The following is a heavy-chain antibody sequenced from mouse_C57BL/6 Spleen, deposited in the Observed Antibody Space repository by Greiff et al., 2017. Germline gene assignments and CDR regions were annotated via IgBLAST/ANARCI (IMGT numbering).Heavy chain of an antibody. CDR1: GYTFTDYE. D-gene: IGHD1-1*01. CDR2: IDPETGGT. CDR3: TRRTTVDAMDD. V-gene: IGHV1-15*01. J-gene: IGHJ4*01. Sequence: QVQLQQSGAELVRPGASVTLSCKASGYTFTDYEMHWVKQTPVHGLEWIGAIDPETGGTAYNQKFKGKAILTADKSSSTAYMELRILTSEDSAVYYCTRRTTVDAMDDWGQGTSVTVSS.